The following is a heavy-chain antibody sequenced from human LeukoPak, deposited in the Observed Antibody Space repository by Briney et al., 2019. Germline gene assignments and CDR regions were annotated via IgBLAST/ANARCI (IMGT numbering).Heavy chain of an antibody. V-gene: IGHV4-4*07. CDR3: ARDFRLYGDYYYFDY. Sequence: SETLSLTCTVSGGSISSYYWGWIRQPAGKGLEWIGRIYTGGSTNYNPSLKSRVTMSVDTSKNQFSLKLSSVTAADTAVYYCARDFRLYGDYYYFDYWGQGALVTVSS. CDR2: IYTGGST. J-gene: IGHJ4*02. D-gene: IGHD4-17*01. CDR1: GGSISSYY.